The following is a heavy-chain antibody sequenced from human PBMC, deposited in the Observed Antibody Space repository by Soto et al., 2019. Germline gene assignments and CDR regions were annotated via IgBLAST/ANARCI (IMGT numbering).Heavy chain of an antibody. J-gene: IGHJ6*02. CDR3: AIFAPGYYYGMDV. D-gene: IGHD3-10*01. V-gene: IGHV5-51*01. Sequence: GASLKISCKGSGYSVTSYWIGWVRQMPGKGLEWMGIIYPGDSDTRYSPSFQGQVTISADKSISTAYLQWSSLKASDTAMYYCAIFAPGYYYGMDVWGQGTTVTVSS. CDR2: IYPGDSDT. CDR1: GYSVTSYW.